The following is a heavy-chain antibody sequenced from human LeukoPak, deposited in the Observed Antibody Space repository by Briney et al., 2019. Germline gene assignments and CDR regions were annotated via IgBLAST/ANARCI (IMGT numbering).Heavy chain of an antibody. CDR1: GFTFSGYS. CDR2: ISSSSSTI. J-gene: IGHJ4*02. CDR3: ARDPGYSYGPTFDY. V-gene: IGHV3-48*01. D-gene: IGHD5-18*01. Sequence: GGSLRLSCAASGFTFSGYSMNWVRQAPGKGLEWVSYISSSSSTIYYADSVKGRFTISRDNAKNSLSLQMNSLRAEDTAVYYCARDPGYSYGPTFDYWGQGTLVTVSS.